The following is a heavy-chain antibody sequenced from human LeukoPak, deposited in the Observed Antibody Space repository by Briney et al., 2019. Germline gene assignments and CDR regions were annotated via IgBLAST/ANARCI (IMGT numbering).Heavy chain of an antibody. CDR2: INGDGRST. Sequence: GGSLRLSCAASGFTFSNYWMHWVRQAPTKGRVGVSRINGDGRSTNYADSVKGGFTISRDNAKNTLYLQMNRLRVEDTAIYYCTKGAVGQLPHPLYFDLWGRGTLVTVSS. CDR1: GFTFSNYW. CDR3: TKGAVGQLPHPLYFDL. V-gene: IGHV3-74*01. D-gene: IGHD2-2*01. J-gene: IGHJ2*01.